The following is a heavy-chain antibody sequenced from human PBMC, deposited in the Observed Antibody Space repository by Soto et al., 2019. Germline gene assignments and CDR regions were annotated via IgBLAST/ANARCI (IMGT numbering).Heavy chain of an antibody. Sequence: QVQLVQSGAEVKESGASVKVSCKTSGYTFTGHYIHWVRQAPGQSPEWVGEIDPKNGDTRYAQKFQGKVTMTKDTSITTVYMELTNLSPDDTAVYYCGRGRSGEIVVFYWGQGTLVTVHS. CDR1: GYTFTGHY. D-gene: IGHD5-12*01. CDR2: IDPKNGDT. V-gene: IGHV1-2*02. J-gene: IGHJ4*02. CDR3: GRGRSGEIVVFY.